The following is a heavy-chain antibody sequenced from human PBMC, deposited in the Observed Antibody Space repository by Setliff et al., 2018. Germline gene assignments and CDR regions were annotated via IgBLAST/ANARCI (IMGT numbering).Heavy chain of an antibody. CDR1: GYTFTTYA. Sequence: ASVKVSCKASGYTFTTYAMGWMRQAPGQGLEWMGWINTNTGNPSYAQGFTGRFVFSLDTSVSTACLQINSLEAEDSAVYYCGRASRFGTIVYRGDYYMDVWGKGTTVTVSS. CDR2: INTNTGNP. V-gene: IGHV7-4-1*02. D-gene: IGHD3-10*01. J-gene: IGHJ6*03. CDR3: GRASRFGTIVYRGDYYMDV.